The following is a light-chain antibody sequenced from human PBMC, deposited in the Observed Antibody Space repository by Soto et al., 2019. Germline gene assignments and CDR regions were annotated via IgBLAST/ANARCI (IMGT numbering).Light chain of an antibody. V-gene: IGKV1-5*01. CDR3: QQLNKYPST. CDR1: QSISSW. Sequence: DIPMSKSPSTLSAFVGARVALTCLASQSISSWLAWYQQKPGKAPKLLIYGASTLQSGVPSRFSGSGSGTDFTLTISSLQPEDFATYYCQQLNKYPSTFGGGTKVDIK. J-gene: IGKJ4*01. CDR2: GAS.